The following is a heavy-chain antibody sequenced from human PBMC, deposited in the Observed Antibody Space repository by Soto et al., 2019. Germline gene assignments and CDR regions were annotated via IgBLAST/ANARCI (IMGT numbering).Heavy chain of an antibody. V-gene: IGHV3-23*01. D-gene: IGHD3-22*01. CDR3: AKDGSYYYDSSGYFYFDS. CDR1: GFTFSSYA. J-gene: IGHJ4*02. CDR2: ISGSGGST. Sequence: PGGSLRLSCAASGFTFSSYAMSWVRQAPGKGLEWVSAISGSGGSTYYAASVKGRFTISRDNSKNTLFLQMNSLRAEDTAVYYCAKDGSYYYDSSGYFYFDSWGQGSLVTVSS.